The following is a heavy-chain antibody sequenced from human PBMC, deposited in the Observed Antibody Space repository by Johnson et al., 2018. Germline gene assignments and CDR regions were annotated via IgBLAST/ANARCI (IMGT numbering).Heavy chain of an antibody. Sequence: EVQLVESGGNLVQPGGSLSLSCAASGLTFSSYAMSWVRQAPGKGLEWGSAISCSGGSTYDADSVKGRFTKSRDNYQNTLYQQMTSRRAEDTAVYYGAKGTWELPIYYYYMDVWGKGPTVTVSS. V-gene: IGHV3-23*04. CDR2: ISCSGGST. CDR1: GLTFSSYA. CDR3: AKGTWELPIYYYYMDV. D-gene: IGHD1-26*01. J-gene: IGHJ6*03.